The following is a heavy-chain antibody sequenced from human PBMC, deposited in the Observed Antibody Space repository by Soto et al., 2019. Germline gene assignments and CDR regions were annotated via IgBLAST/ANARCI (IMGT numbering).Heavy chain of an antibody. D-gene: IGHD3-9*01. CDR1: GFTFSSYA. CDR2: ISGSGGST. Sequence: LRLSCAASGFTFSSYAMSWVRQAPGKGLEWVSAISGSGGSTYYADSVKGRFTISRDNSKNTLYLQMNSLRAEDTAVYYCAKEGVLRYFDWLLSGNDFDYLGQGTLVTVSS. CDR3: AKEGVLRYFDWLLSGNDFDY. J-gene: IGHJ4*02. V-gene: IGHV3-23*01.